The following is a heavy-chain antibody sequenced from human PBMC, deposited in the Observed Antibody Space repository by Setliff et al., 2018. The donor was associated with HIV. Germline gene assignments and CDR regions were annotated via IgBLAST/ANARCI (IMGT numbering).Heavy chain of an antibody. CDR3: ARDRGDLSLAYYLYYGMDV. CDR2: INPSGEST. CDR1: GYTFTTYY. V-gene: IGHV1-46*01. Sequence: ASVKVSCKASGYTFTTYYMHWVRQAPGQGLEWMGIINPSGESTTYAQRFQGRVTMTTDRSTSTVYMELSSLRSEDTAVYYCARDRGDLSLAYYLYYGMDVWGQGTTVTVSS. J-gene: IGHJ6*02. D-gene: IGHD3-10*01.